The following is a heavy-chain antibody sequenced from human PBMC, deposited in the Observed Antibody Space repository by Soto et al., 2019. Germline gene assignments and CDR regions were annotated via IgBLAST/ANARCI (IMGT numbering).Heavy chain of an antibody. V-gene: IGHV1-18*01. J-gene: IGHJ4*02. CDR2: IKSNDGDP. D-gene: IGHD3-16*01. CDR1: VYTFSNYA. CDR3: ARDQRSYGEPPFDY. Sequence: AAVTVSCKGSVYTFSNYAIIWVRQAPGQGLEWMGWIKSNDGDPKYAQKFQDRVTMTRDTSMNTVYMEFSRLRSDDTAVYYCARDQRSYGEPPFDYWGQGTLVTVSS.